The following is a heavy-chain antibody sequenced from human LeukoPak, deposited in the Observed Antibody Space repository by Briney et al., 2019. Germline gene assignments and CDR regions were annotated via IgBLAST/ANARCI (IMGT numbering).Heavy chain of an antibody. D-gene: IGHD2-2*01. J-gene: IGHJ6*03. Sequence: SETLSLTCTVSGGSISSGGYYWSWIRQPPGKGLEWIGYIYHSGSTYYNPSLKSRVTISVDRSKNQFSLKLSSVTAADTAVYYCAISRRNCSSTSCYYYYYYMDVWGKGTTVTVSS. CDR3: AISRRNCSSTSCYYYYYYMDV. CDR2: IYHSGST. CDR1: GGSISSGGYY. V-gene: IGHV4-30-2*01.